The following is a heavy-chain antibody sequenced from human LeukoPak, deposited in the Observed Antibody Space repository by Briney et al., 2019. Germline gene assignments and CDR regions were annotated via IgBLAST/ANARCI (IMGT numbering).Heavy chain of an antibody. V-gene: IGHV1-2*02. CDR3: ARDLGSIFGVVMKR. D-gene: IGHD3-3*02. J-gene: IGHJ4*02. CDR1: GHTFTGYY. CDR2: INPNSGGT. Sequence: ASVKVSCKASGHTFTGYYMHWVRQAPGRGLEWMGWINPNSGGTDYAQKFQGRVTMTRDTSISTAYMELSRLRSDDTAVYYCARDLGSIFGVVMKRWGQGTLVTVSS.